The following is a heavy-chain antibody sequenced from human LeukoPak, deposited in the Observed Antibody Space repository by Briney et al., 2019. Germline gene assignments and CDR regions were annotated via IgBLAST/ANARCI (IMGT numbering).Heavy chain of an antibody. D-gene: IGHD3-10*01. J-gene: IGHJ5*02. CDR2: ISYDGSNE. CDR1: GFTFSSYV. Sequence: GGSLRLSCAASGFTFSSYVMHWVRQAPGKGLEWVAIISYDGSNECYADSVKGRFTISRDNSKNTLYLQMNSLRAADAAVYYCARGGHRRYYYTSGSAFDPWGQGTLVTVSS. V-gene: IGHV3-30*04. CDR3: ARGGHRRYYYTSGSAFDP.